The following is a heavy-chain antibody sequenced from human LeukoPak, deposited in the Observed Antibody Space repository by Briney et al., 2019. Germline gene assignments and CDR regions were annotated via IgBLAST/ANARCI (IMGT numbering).Heavy chain of an antibody. V-gene: IGHV3-64*01. CDR1: GFTFSSYA. J-gene: IGHJ3*02. Sequence: GGSLRLSCAASGFTFSSYAMHWVRQAPGKGLEYVSAISSNGGSTYYANSVKGRFTISRDNSKNTLYLQMGSLRAEDTAVYYCAKEGRYYYDSSGDDAFDIWGQGTMVTVSS. CDR2: ISSNGGST. D-gene: IGHD3-22*01. CDR3: AKEGRYYYDSSGDDAFDI.